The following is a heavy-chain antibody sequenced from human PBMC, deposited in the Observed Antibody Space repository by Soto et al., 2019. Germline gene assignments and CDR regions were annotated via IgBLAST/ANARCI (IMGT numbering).Heavy chain of an antibody. J-gene: IGHJ4*02. CDR3: ARGLSPYSDQ. V-gene: IGHV1-8*01. CDR1: GYTFIDYD. CDR2: MNPNTGNT. Sequence: ASVKVSCKASGYTFIDYDINWVRQAAGQGLEWMGWMNPNTGNTAYAQKFQGRLTLTRDTSINTAYMELKGLTSEDTAVYYCARGLSPYSDQGAQGTLVTVSS.